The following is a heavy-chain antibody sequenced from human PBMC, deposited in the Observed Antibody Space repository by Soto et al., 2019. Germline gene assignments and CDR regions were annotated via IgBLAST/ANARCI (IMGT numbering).Heavy chain of an antibody. CDR1: GYSFTSYW. CDR3: ARTSAAGKYYYVMDV. CDR2: IYPGDSDT. V-gene: IGHV5-51*01. D-gene: IGHD6-13*01. Sequence: PGESLKISCKGSGYSFTSYWIGWVRQMPGKGLEWMGIIYPGDSDTRYSPSFQGQVTISADKSISTAYLQWSSLKASDTAMYYYARTSAAGKYYYVMDVWGQGSTVIVSS. J-gene: IGHJ6*02.